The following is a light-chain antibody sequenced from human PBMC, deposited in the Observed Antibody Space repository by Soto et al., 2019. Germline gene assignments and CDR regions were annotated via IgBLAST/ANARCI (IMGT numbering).Light chain of an antibody. J-gene: IGKJ1*01. CDR2: RAS. V-gene: IGKV3-15*01. CDR3: QQYDNWPGT. Sequence: EIVLTQSPATLSSFPGDRVTLSCRASQSVSSNLAWYQQKPGQAPRLLIQRASTRATGIPARFSGSGSGTEFTLTISSLQSEDFAVYFCQQYDNWPGTFGQGTKVDI. CDR1: QSVSSN.